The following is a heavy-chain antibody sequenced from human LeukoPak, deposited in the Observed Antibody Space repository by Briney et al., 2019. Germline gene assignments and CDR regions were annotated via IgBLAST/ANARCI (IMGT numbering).Heavy chain of an antibody. CDR3: ARGGDSSGWYYYYMDV. CDR2: IYHSGSTT. CDR1: GYSIRSGYY. D-gene: IGHD6-19*01. J-gene: IGHJ6*03. Sequence: SETLSLTCTVSGYSIRSGYYWGWVRQPPGKGLEWIGNIYHSGSTTYYCPSLKSRVTISLDTSKNQFSLNLSSVTAADTAVYYCARGGDSSGWYYYYMDVWGKGTTVTVSS. V-gene: IGHV4-38-2*02.